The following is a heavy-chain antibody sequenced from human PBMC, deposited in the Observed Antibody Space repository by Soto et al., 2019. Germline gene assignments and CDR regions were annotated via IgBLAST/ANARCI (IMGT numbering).Heavy chain of an antibody. CDR2: IDYSGST. V-gene: IGHV4-39*01. J-gene: IGHJ6*02. CDR1: GGFISSSSYY. Sequence: QLQLQESGPGLVKPSETLSLTCTVSGGFISSSSYYWGWIRPPPGKRMEWIGSIDYSGSTYYNPSRKSRVPVTVDTSKNQSTLKLSSVPAADTAVYSGASQYSSGWLYCYYYGMDVWGQGTTVTVSS. D-gene: IGHD6-19*01. CDR3: ASQYSSGWLYCYYYGMDV.